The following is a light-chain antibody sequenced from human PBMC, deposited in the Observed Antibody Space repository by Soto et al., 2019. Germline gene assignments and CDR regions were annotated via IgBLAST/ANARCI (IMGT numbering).Light chain of an antibody. Sequence: EIVMTQSPATLSVSPGERATLSCRASQSVSSNLAWYQQKPGQAPRLLIDGASTRATGIPARFSGSGSGTEFTLTISSLQSEDFAVYYCQHYNNWPGTFGQGTKVDIK. J-gene: IGKJ1*01. V-gene: IGKV3-15*01. CDR3: QHYNNWPGT. CDR1: QSVSSN. CDR2: GAS.